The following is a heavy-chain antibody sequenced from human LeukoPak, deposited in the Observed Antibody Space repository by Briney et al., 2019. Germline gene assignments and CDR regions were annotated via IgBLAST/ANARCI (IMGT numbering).Heavy chain of an antibody. J-gene: IGHJ4*02. CDR2: IKQDGSKK. CDR3: ARHGYYYFDY. Sequence: GGSLRLSCAASGFTFSTYWMSWVRQAPGKGLEWVASIKQDGSKKFHVGSVKGRFTISRDNAESSLYLQMNSLRAEDTAVYYCARHGYYYFDYWGQGTLVTVSS. CDR1: GFTFSTYW. D-gene: IGHD2-21*01. V-gene: IGHV3-7*01.